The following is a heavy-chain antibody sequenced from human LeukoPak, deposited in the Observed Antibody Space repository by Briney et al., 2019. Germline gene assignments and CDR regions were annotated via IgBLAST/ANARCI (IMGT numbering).Heavy chain of an antibody. V-gene: IGHV3-74*01. D-gene: IGHD1-26*01. Sequence: GGSLRLSYAASGFTFSNYWMHWVRQTPGKGLVWVSRINTDGTGTSYADSVKGRFTISRDGAKNTLYLQMSGLRAEDTAVYYCARVKSGSYYPIDYWGQGTLVTVSS. CDR3: ARVKSGSYYPIDY. CDR2: INTDGTGT. J-gene: IGHJ4*02. CDR1: GFTFSNYW.